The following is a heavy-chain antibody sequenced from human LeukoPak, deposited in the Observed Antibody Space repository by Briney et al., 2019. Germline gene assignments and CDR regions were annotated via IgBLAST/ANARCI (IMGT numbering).Heavy chain of an antibody. CDR2: IYYSGST. Sequence: PSETQSLTCTVSGGSISSSSYYWGWIRQPPGKGLEWIGSIYYSGSTYYNPSLKSRVTISVDTSKNQFSLKLSSVTAADTAVYYCARYGDYVGWFDPWGQGTLVTVSS. CDR1: GGSISSSSYY. V-gene: IGHV4-39*01. D-gene: IGHD4-17*01. CDR3: ARYGDYVGWFDP. J-gene: IGHJ5*02.